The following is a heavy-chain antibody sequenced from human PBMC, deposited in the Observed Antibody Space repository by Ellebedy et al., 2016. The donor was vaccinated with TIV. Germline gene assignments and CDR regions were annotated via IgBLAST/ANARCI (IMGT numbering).Heavy chain of an antibody. D-gene: IGHD6-19*01. CDR2: IHPDGDPK. Sequence: LGGSLRLSCATSGFTFSTYWMHWVRQAPGQGLEWVANIHPDGDPKDSVGSMKGRFTISRDNANNFLYLQMDSLRPEDTALYYCVKGSIGWNGVDFWGQGTQVTVSS. CDR3: VKGSIGWNGVDF. V-gene: IGHV3-7*01. CDR1: GFTFSTYW. J-gene: IGHJ4*02.